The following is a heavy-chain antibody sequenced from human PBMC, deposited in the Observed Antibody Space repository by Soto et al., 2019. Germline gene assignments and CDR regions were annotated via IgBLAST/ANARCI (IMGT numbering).Heavy chain of an antibody. CDR2: IYYSENT. V-gene: IGHV4-31*03. Sequence: PSETLSLTCTVSVCSISSASYYWSWIRQRPGRGLECIGYIYYSENTYYNSSLKSRVTISVDTSKNQFSLKLSSLTAADTAVYYCARSRYFGSGTPPAMGYNYGVDVSGQRTTVTVS. D-gene: IGHD3-10*01. CDR1: VCSISSASYY. CDR3: ARSRYFGSGTPPAMGYNYGVDV. J-gene: IGHJ6*02.